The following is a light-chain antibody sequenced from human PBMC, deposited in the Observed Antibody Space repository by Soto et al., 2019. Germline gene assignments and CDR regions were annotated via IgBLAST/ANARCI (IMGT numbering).Light chain of an antibody. J-gene: IGLJ1*01. V-gene: IGLV2-14*01. CDR2: EVS. CDR3: SSYTRTGSYV. CDR1: SSDVGGYNY. Sequence: QSALTQPASVSGSPGQSITISCTGTSSDVGGYNYVSWYQQHPGNAPKVMIYEVSNRTSGVSNRFSGSKSGNTASLTISGLQAEDEADYYCSSYTRTGSYVFGAGTKLTVL.